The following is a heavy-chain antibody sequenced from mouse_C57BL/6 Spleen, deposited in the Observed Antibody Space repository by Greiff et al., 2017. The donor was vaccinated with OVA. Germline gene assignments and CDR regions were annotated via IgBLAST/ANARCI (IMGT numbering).Heavy chain of an antibody. Sequence: QVQLQQPGAELVRPGSSVKLSCKASGYTFTRYWLHWVKQRPIQGLAWIGNFDPSDSKTHYNQKFKDKATLTVDKSSSTAYMQLSSLTTEESAVDCWERGLRAMDYWGQGPSVTVAS. CDR1: GYTFTRYW. V-gene: IGHV1-52*01. J-gene: IGHJ4*01. CDR3: ERGLRAMDY. D-gene: IGHD2-4*01. CDR2: FDPSDSKT.